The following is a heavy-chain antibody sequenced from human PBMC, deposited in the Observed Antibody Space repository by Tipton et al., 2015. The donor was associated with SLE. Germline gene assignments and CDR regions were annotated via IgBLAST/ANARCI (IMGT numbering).Heavy chain of an antibody. Sequence: LSLTCAASGFTFDDYGMSWVRQAPGKGLEWVSGINWNGGSTGYADSVKGRFTISRDNAKNSLYLQMNSLRAEDTALYHCARDREVAGWLGTFDIWGQGTMVTVSS. CDR1: GFTFDDYG. V-gene: IGHV3-20*01. J-gene: IGHJ3*02. D-gene: IGHD6-19*01. CDR3: ARDREVAGWLGTFDI. CDR2: INWNGGST.